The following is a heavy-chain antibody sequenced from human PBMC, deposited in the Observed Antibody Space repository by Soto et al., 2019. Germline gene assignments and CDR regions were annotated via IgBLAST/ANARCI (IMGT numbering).Heavy chain of an antibody. Sequence: QVQLVQSGAEVKKPGASVKVSCKASGYTFTSYGISWVRQAPGQGLEWMGWISAYNGNTNYAQKLQGRVTMTTDTSTSTAYMELRSLRSDDTAVYYCARDDFWSGYYDDYYYYYGMDVWGQGTTVTVSS. CDR3: ARDDFWSGYYDDYYYYYGMDV. J-gene: IGHJ6*02. D-gene: IGHD3-3*01. V-gene: IGHV1-18*04. CDR2: ISAYNGNT. CDR1: GYTFTSYG.